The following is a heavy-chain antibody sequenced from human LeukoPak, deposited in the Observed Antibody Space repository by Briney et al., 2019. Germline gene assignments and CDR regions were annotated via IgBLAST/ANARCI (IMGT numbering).Heavy chain of an antibody. D-gene: IGHD3-3*01. J-gene: IGHJ4*02. CDR1: GFTFDDYA. Sequence: GGSPRLSCAASGFTFDDYAMHWVRQAPGKGLEWVSGLNWNSGRIGYADSVKGRFTISRDNAKNSLYLQMNSLRAEDTAVYYCARAYDFWSGYYGEVDYWGQGTLVTVSS. CDR3: ARAYDFWSGYYGEVDY. V-gene: IGHV3-9*01. CDR2: LNWNSGRI.